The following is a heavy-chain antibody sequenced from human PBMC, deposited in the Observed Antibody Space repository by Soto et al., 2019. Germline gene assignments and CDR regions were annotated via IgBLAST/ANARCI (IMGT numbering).Heavy chain of an antibody. Sequence: SETLSLNCTVSSDSISSYSWSWIRQPPGKGLEWIGYIYHSGSTYYNPSLKSRVTISVDRSKNQFSLKLSSVTAADTAVYYCARGNVVAIDYWGQGTLVTVSS. CDR1: SDSISSYS. D-gene: IGHD2-21*01. CDR2: IYHSGST. J-gene: IGHJ4*02. V-gene: IGHV4-59*12. CDR3: ARGNVVAIDY.